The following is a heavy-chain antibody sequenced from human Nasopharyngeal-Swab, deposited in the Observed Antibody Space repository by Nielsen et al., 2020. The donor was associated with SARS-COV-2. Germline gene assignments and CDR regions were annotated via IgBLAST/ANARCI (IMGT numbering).Heavy chain of an antibody. CDR2: TYYRSKWYN. Sequence: WIRQSPSRGLEWLGRTYYRSKWYNDYAVSVKSRITINLDTSKNQFSLQLNSVTPEDTAVYYCARDEDNSSSWGDDAFDIWGQGTMVTVSS. V-gene: IGHV6-1*01. CDR3: ARDEDNSSSWGDDAFDI. J-gene: IGHJ3*02. D-gene: IGHD6-13*01.